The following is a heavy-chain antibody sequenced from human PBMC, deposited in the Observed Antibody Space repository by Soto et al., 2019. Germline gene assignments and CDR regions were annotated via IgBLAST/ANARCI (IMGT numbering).Heavy chain of an antibody. Sequence: ASVKVSCKASGYTFTSYYMHWVRQAPGQGLEWMGIINPSGGSTSYAQKFQGRVTMTRDTSTSTVYMELSSLRSEDTAVYYCARDSDSTWGYYDILTGYYEAPFDYWGEGTLVTVSS. CDR2: INPSGGST. V-gene: IGHV1-46*03. D-gene: IGHD3-9*01. J-gene: IGHJ4*02. CDR1: GYTFTSYY. CDR3: ARDSDSTWGYYDILTGYYEAPFDY.